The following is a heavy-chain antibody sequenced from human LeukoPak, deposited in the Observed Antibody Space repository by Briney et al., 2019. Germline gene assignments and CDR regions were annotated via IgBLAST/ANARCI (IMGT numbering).Heavy chain of an antibody. D-gene: IGHD3-16*01. CDR2: IVGGGGST. V-gene: IGHV3-23*01. J-gene: IGHJ4*02. CDR3: AKDLGRDY. Sequence: PGGSLRLSCEASGFSFSTYAMSWVRQAPGKGLEWVSGIVGGGGSTYYADSVKGRFTISRDNSKNMLYPQMNSLRAEDTAVYYCAKDLGRDYWGQGTLVTVSS. CDR1: GFSFSTYA.